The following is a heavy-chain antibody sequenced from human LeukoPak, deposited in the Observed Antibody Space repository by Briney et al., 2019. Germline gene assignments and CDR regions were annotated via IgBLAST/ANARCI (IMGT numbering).Heavy chain of an antibody. CDR3: AKVSARVAVAGDLDY. D-gene: IGHD6-19*01. J-gene: IGHJ4*02. V-gene: IGHV3-23*01. CDR1: GFTFSSYG. CDR2: ISGSGGST. Sequence: GGTLRLSCAVSGFTFSSYGMSWVRQAPGKGLEWVSGISGSGGSTYYADSVKGRFTISRDNSKNTLYLQMNSLRAEDTAVYYCAKVSARVAVAGDLDYWGQGTLVTVSS.